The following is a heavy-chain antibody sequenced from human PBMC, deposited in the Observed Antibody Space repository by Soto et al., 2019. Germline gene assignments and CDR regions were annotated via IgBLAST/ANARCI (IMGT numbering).Heavy chain of an antibody. CDR1: GYSFTSYW. CDR3: ARRITMIGNWFDP. Sequence: ESLKISCKGSGYSFTSYWISWVRQAPGQGLEWMGWISAYNGNTNYAQKLQGRVTMTTDTSTSTAYMELRSLRSDDTAVYYCARRITMIGNWFDPWGQGTLVTVSS. CDR2: ISAYNGNT. J-gene: IGHJ5*02. V-gene: IGHV1-18*04. D-gene: IGHD3-22*01.